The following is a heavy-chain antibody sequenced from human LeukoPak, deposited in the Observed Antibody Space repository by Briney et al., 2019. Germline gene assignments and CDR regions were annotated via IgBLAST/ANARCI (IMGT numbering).Heavy chain of an antibody. V-gene: IGHV1-46*01. CDR1: GYTLTSYY. CDR3: ARLRQQLLDY. CDR2: INPSGGST. Sequence: GASVKVSCKASGYTLTSYYMHWVRQAPGQGLEWMGVINPSGGSTSFAQNFQGRVTMTRDTSTSTVYMELSSLRSEDTAVYYCARLRQQLLDYWGQGTLVTVSS. J-gene: IGHJ4*02. D-gene: IGHD2-2*01.